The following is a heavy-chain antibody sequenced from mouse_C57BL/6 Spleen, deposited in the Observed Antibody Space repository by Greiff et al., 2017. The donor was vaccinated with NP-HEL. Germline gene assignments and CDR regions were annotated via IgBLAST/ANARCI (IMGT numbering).Heavy chain of an antibody. CDR1: GFTFSDYY. D-gene: IGHD2-4*01. V-gene: IGHV5-16*01. J-gene: IGHJ3*01. Sequence: EVKLMESEGGLVQPGSSMKLSCTASGFTFSDYYMAWVRQVPEKGLEWVANINYDGSSTYYLDSLESRFIISRDNAKNILYLQMSSLKSEDTATYYGARDDYDGGWFAYWGQGTLVTVSA. CDR3: ARDDYDGGWFAY. CDR2: INYDGSST.